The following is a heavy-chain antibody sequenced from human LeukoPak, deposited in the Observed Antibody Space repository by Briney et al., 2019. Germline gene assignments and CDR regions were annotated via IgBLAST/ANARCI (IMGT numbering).Heavy chain of an antibody. CDR2: ISSSSSYT. CDR3: ARDRGKVPGDY. Sequence: PSETLSLTCSVSGGSISSGGYYWSWIRQAPGKGLEWVSYISSSSSYTNYADSVKGRFTISRDNAKNSLYLQMNSLRAEDTAVYYCARDRGKVPGDYWGQGTLVTVSS. D-gene: IGHD3-10*01. J-gene: IGHJ4*02. V-gene: IGHV3-11*06. CDR1: GGSISSGGYY.